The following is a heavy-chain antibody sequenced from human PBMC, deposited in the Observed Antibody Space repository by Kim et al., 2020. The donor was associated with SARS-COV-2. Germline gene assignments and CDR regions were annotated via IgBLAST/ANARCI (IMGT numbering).Heavy chain of an antibody. V-gene: IGHV3-15*01. CDR3: TTSDVGVVVITTLYYGMDV. Sequence: GRFTISRDDSKHTLYLQMNSLKTEDTAVYYCTTSDVGVVVITTLYYGMDVWGQGTTVTVSS. D-gene: IGHD3-22*01. J-gene: IGHJ6*02.